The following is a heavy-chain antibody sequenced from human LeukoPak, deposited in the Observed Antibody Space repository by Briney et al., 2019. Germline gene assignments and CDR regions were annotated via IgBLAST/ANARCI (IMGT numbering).Heavy chain of an antibody. J-gene: IGHJ4*02. CDR3: AKDHGGYSYGYTDYFDY. CDR1: GFTFSSYW. Sequence: PGGSLRLSCAASGFTFSSYWMHWVRQVPGKGLVWVARINPGGSSITYADSVKGRFTISRDNAKNTLYLQMNSLRAEDTAVYYCAKDHGGYSYGYTDYFDYWGQGTLVTVSS. D-gene: IGHD5-18*01. CDR2: INPGGSSI. V-gene: IGHV3-74*03.